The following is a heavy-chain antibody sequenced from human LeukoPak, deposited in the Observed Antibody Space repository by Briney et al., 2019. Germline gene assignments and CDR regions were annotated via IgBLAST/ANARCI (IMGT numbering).Heavy chain of an antibody. CDR3: ARGGGLDV. J-gene: IGHJ6*02. D-gene: IGHD3-16*01. V-gene: IGHV3-7*03. CDR2: INHDNTEN. CDR1: GFSFNSDW. Sequence: GGSLRLSCAASGFSFNSDWMDWVRQAPGKGLEWVANINHDNTENNYLDSVKGRFTISRDNAQNSLYLQMSNLRAEDTAVYFCARGGGLDVWGQGATVTVSS.